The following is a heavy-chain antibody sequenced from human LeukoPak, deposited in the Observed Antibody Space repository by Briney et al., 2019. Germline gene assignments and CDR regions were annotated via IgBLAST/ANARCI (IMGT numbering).Heavy chain of an antibody. V-gene: IGHV4-59*08. CDR3: ARHQDGYGDYFDF. J-gene: IGHJ4*02. Sequence: SETLSLTCSVSGGSISNSYWSWIRQPPGRGLEWIGYIHSSGRTKYDPSLESRVTISIDTSTNHFSLKVSSVTAPDTAVYYCARHQDGYGDYFDFWGQGILVTVSS. CDR1: GGSISNSY. CDR2: IHSSGRT. D-gene: IGHD5-24*01.